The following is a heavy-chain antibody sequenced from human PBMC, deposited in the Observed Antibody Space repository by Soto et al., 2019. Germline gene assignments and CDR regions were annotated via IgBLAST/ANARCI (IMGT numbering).Heavy chain of an antibody. CDR2: IKQDGSEK. V-gene: IGHV3-7*04. CDR1: GFTFSSYW. CDR3: GRGLSPGDYDRCRTMLAVDI. J-gene: IGHJ3*02. D-gene: IGHD3-9*01. Sequence: GGSLRLSCAASGFTFSSYWMSWVRQAPGKGLEWVANIKQDGSEKYYVDSVKGRFTISRDNAKNSLYLQMKSLRAENTAVNYYGRGLSPGDYDRCRTMLAVDIWGQGTRVTLSS.